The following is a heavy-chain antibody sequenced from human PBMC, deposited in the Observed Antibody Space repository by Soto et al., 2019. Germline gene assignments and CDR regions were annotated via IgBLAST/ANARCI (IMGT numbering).Heavy chain of an antibody. V-gene: IGHV3-33*01. CDR2: IWYDGSNK. J-gene: IGHJ3*02. CDR1: GFTFSSYG. D-gene: IGHD3-3*01. CDR3: ARDPRWRRKPNDAFDI. Sequence: GGSLRLSCAASGFTFSSYGMHWVRQAPGKGLEWVAVIWYDGSNKYYADSVKGRFTISRDNSKNTLYLQMNSLRAEDTAVYYCARDPRWRRKPNDAFDIWGQGTMVTVSS.